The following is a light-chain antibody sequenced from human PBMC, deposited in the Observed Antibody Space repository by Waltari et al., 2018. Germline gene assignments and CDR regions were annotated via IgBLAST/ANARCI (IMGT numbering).Light chain of an antibody. CDR3: QQSYSTLDA. CDR1: QSISSY. CDR2: AAS. V-gene: IGKV1-39*01. J-gene: IGKJ2*01. Sequence: DIQMTQSPSSLSASIGDRVTITCRASQSISSYLNWYQQKPGKAPKLLIYAASSLQSGVPSRFSGSGAATDVTLTISSLQPDDFATYYSQQSYSTLDAFGQGTKLEIK.